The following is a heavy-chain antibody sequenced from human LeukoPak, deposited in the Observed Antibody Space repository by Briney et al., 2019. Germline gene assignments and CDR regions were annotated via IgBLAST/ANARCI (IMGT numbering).Heavy chain of an antibody. CDR3: ARVSWCDSSGYYWYYYYYGMDV. CDR1: GGSFSGYY. Sequence: SETLSLTCAVYGGSFSGYYWSWIRQPPGKGLEWIGEINHSGSTNYNPSLKSRVTISVDTSKNQFSLKLSSVTAADTAVYYCARVSWCDSSGYYWYYYYYGMDVWGQGTTVTVSS. V-gene: IGHV4-34*01. CDR2: INHSGST. J-gene: IGHJ6*02. D-gene: IGHD3-22*01.